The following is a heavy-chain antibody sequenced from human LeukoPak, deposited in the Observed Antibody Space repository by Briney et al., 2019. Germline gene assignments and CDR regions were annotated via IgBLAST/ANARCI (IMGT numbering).Heavy chain of an antibody. CDR2: IIPIFGTA. J-gene: IGHJ3*02. CDR1: GGTFSSYA. V-gene: IGHV1-69*01. CDR3: ARDWRDAFDI. Sequence: SVKVSCKASGGTFSSYAISWVRQAPGQGLEWMGGIIPIFGTANYAQKFQGRVTITADESTSTAYMELSSLRSDDTAVYYCARDWRDAFDIWGQGTMVTVSS. D-gene: IGHD1-1*01.